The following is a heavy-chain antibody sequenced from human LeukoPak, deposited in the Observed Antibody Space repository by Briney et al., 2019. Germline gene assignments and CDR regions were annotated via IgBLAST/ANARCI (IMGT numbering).Heavy chain of an antibody. V-gene: IGHV3-30*18. CDR2: ISYDGSNK. D-gene: IGHD5-24*01. Sequence: PGGSLRLSCTASGFSFTTYWMGWVHKAPGKGLEWVAVISYDGSNKYYADSVKGRFTMSRDYSKNTLYLQMNSLRAEDTAVYYCAKDQSPQRWLQRNAFDIWGQGTTVTVSS. J-gene: IGHJ3*02. CDR3: AKDQSPQRWLQRNAFDI. CDR1: GFSFTTYW.